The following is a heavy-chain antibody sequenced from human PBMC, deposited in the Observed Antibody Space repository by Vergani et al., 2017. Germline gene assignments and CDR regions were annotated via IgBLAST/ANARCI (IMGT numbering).Heavy chain of an antibody. V-gene: IGHV4-34*01. CDR2: INHSGST. Sequence: QVQLQQWGAGLLKPSETLSLTCAVYGGSFSGYYWSWIRQPPGKGLEWIGEINHSGSTYYNPSLKSRVTISVDTSKNQFSLKLSSVTAADTAVYYCARGGGIAARPASTKRGGAHYYMDVWGKGTTVTVSS. CDR1: GGSFSGYY. CDR3: ARGGGIAARPASTKRGGAHYYMDV. D-gene: IGHD6-6*01. J-gene: IGHJ6*03.